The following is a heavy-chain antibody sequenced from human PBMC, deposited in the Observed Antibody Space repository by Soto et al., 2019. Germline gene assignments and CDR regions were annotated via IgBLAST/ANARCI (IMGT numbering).Heavy chain of an antibody. CDR1: EYNIVNLG. J-gene: IGHJ6*02. V-gene: IGHV5-51*01. CDR3: ARQGYYGMDV. Sequence: GDSLRVCWNVLEYNIVNLGIGWMRQMPGKGLEWMGIIYPGDSDTRYSPSFQGQVTISADKSISTAYLQWSSLKASDTAMYYCARQGYYGMDVWGQGTTVTVSS. CDR2: IYPGDSDT.